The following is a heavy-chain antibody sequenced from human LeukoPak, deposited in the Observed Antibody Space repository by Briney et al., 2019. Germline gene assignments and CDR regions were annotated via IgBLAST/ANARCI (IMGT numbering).Heavy chain of an antibody. CDR1: GFTFSDYS. V-gene: IGHV3-48*02. Sequence: GESLRLSCAASGFTFSDYSMNWVRQAPGKGLEWVSYIDGSGDTIYYADSVKGRFTISRDNAKNSLDLQMNSLRDEDTAVYYCSRRFDCWGQGTLVTVSP. CDR3: SRRFDC. CDR2: IDGSGDTI. J-gene: IGHJ4*02.